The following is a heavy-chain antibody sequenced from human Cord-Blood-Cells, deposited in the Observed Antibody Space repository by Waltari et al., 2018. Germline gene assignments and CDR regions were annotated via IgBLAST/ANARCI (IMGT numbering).Heavy chain of an antibody. J-gene: IGHJ6*02. Sequence: QVQLQQSGPGLVKPSQTLSLTCAISGDSVPRNSAAWNWIRPSPSKGLEWLGRTYYRSKWYNDYAVSVKSRITINPDTSKNQFSLQLNSVTPEDTAVYYCARDPKYSSSSYYYGMDVWGQGTTVTVSS. CDR3: ARDPKYSSSSYYYGMDV. D-gene: IGHD6-6*01. CDR1: GDSVPRNSAA. V-gene: IGHV6-1*01. CDR2: TYYRSKWYN.